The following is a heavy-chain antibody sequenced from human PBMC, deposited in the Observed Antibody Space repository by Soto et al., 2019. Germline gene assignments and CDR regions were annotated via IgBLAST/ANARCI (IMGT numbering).Heavy chain of an antibody. Sequence: QVHLQESGPDLVRPSETLSLTCSFFGGSISSDNWWSWVRQTPGKGLEWIGEIYHSGNTNYNPSLKSRVTISVDKSKDQFSLKVTSVTAADTALYYCARLSASSKLRGAVINWGQGTMVTVSS. D-gene: IGHD3-10*01. J-gene: IGHJ4*02. CDR1: GGSISSDNW. CDR2: IYHSGNT. V-gene: IGHV4-4*02. CDR3: ARLSASSKLRGAVIN.